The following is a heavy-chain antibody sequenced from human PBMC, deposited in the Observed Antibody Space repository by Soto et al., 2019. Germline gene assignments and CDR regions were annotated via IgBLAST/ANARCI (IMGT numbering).Heavy chain of an antibody. V-gene: IGHV1-2*02. CDR3: ARDEMGYYDSSGYYYDLKFDY. J-gene: IGHJ4*02. CDR2: INPNSGGT. D-gene: IGHD3-22*01. Sequence: ASVKVSCKASGYTFTGYYMHWVRQAPGQGLEWMGWINPNSGGTNYAQKFQGRVTMTRDTSISTAYMELSRLRSDDTAVYYCARDEMGYYDSSGYYYDLKFDYWGQGTLVTVSS. CDR1: GYTFTGYY.